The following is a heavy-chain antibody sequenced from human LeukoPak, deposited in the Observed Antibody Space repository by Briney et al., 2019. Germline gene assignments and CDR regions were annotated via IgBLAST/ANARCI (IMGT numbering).Heavy chain of an antibody. CDR1: GYTFTGYY. CDR2: INPNSGGT. CDR3: ARGNVNCGGDCYLDY. J-gene: IGHJ4*02. D-gene: IGHD2-21*02. V-gene: IGHV1-2*02. Sequence: ASVKVSCKASGYTFTGYYMHWVRQAPGQGLEWMGWINPNSGGTNYAQKFQGRVTMTRDTSTSTAYMELRSLRSDDTAVCYCARGNVNCGGDCYLDYWGQGTLVTVSS.